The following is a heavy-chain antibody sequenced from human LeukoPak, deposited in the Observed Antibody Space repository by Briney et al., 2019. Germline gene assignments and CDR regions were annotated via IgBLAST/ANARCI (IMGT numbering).Heavy chain of an antibody. CDR1: GGSFSGYY. CDR3: ARDGGSYWFVFDI. Sequence: SETLSLTCAVYGGSFSGYYWSWIRQPPGKGLEWIGEINHSGSTNYNPSLKSRVTISVDTSKNQFSLKLSSVTAADTAVYYCARDGGSYWFVFDIWGQGTMVTVSS. D-gene: IGHD1-26*01. J-gene: IGHJ3*02. CDR2: INHSGST. V-gene: IGHV4-34*01.